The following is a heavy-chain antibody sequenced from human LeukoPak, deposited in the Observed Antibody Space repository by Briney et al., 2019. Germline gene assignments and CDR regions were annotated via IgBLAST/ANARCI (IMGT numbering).Heavy chain of an antibody. CDR2: ISTSSSYI. D-gene: IGHD4-17*01. J-gene: IGHJ4*02. Sequence: PGGSLRLSCTASGFSFNGYSMNWVRQAPGKGLEWVSSISTSSSYIYYADSVKGRFTISRNNPKNSLYLQMNSLRAEDTAVYYCARNRGDPSYFDYWGQGTLVTVSS. CDR3: ARNRGDPSYFDY. CDR1: GFSFNGYS. V-gene: IGHV3-21*01.